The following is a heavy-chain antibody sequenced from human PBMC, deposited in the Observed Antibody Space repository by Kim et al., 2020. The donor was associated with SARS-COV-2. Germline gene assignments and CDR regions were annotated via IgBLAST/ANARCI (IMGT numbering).Heavy chain of an antibody. Sequence: SETLSLTCAVYGGSLSGYYCSWIRQPPGKGLEWIGKIHESGNINYNPSLKSRVTMSIDTSKNQFSLRLTSVTAADTAFYYCTRGRAGVVPAPILGIGPHYDYFIMDVWGRGAPVTVSS. D-gene: IGHD2-2*01. V-gene: IGHV4-34*01. CDR1: GGSLSGYY. CDR2: IHESGNI. CDR3: TRGRAGVVPAPILGIGPHYDYFIMDV. J-gene: IGHJ6*02.